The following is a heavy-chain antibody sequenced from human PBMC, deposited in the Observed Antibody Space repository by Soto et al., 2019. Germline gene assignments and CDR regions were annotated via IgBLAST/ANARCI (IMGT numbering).Heavy chain of an antibody. CDR1: GAPFRGYY. J-gene: IGHJ1*01. CDR2: INHTGST. Sequence: QVQLQQWGAGLPKPSETLSLTCAVYGAPFRGYYWSCIRQPPGKGLDWIGEINHTGSTKYNPSLKGLVTISLYTYKNQFSLGVRSVSAADTAVYYCARGREIFGAVTPFEFWGQGTQVAVSS. CDR3: ARGREIFGAVTPFEF. D-gene: IGHD3-3*01. V-gene: IGHV4-34*02.